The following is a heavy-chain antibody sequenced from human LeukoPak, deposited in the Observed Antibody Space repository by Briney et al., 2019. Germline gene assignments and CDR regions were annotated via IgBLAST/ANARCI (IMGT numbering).Heavy chain of an antibody. CDR2: MNPNSGNT. J-gene: IGHJ6*02. CDR3: ARGRRDVLRFLEWRRPLYGMDV. V-gene: IGHV1-8*01. D-gene: IGHD3-3*01. Sequence: ASVKVSCTASGYTFTSYDINWVRQATGQGLEWMGWMNPNSGNTGYAQKFQGRVTMTRNTSISTAYMELSSLRSEDTAVYYCARGRRDVLRFLEWRRPLYGMDVWGQGTTVTVSS. CDR1: GYTFTSYD.